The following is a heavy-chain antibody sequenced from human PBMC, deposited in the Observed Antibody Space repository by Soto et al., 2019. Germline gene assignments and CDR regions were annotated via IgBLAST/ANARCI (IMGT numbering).Heavy chain of an antibody. J-gene: IGHJ4*02. CDR1: GGTFSSYA. V-gene: IGHV1-69*01. CDR3: ARGSANIAVAGSAPFDH. Sequence: QVQLVQSGAEVKKPGSSVKVSCKASGGTFSSYAISWVRQAPGQGLEWMGGIIPIFGTANYAQKFQGRVTITAAESTSTAYMELSSLRSEETAVYYRARGSANIAVAGSAPFDHWGQGTLVTVSS. D-gene: IGHD6-19*01. CDR2: IIPIFGTA.